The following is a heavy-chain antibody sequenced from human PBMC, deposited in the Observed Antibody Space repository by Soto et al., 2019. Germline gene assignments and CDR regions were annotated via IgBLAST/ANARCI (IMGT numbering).Heavy chain of an antibody. CDR2: IYWDDDK. D-gene: IGHD4-17*01. Sequence: QITLKESGPTLVRPTQTLTLTCTFSGVSLITSAIGVGWIRHPPGRALECLALIYWDDDKRYSPSLNSRLTITKDTSKNQVVLTMTNMDPVDTATYYCAHAGAVTFDYWGQGTLVTVSS. J-gene: IGHJ4*02. CDR3: AHAGAVTFDY. V-gene: IGHV2-5*02. CDR1: GVSLITSAIG.